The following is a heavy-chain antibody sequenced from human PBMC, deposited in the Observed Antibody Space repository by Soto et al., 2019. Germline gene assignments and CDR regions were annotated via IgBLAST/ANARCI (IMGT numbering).Heavy chain of an antibody. D-gene: IGHD5-12*01. CDR1: GYTSTSYG. J-gene: IGHJ4*02. CDR2: ISAYNGNT. Sequence: ASVKVSCKASGYTSTSYGIIWVRQAPGQGLEWMGWISAYNGNTNYAQKLQGRVTMTTDTSTSTAYMELRSLRSDDMAVYYCARDATRYSGYDFSRDFDYWGQGTLVTVS. V-gene: IGHV1-18*03. CDR3: ARDATRYSGYDFSRDFDY.